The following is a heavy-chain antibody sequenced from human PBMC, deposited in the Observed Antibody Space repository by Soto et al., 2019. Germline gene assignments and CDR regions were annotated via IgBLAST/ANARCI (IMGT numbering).Heavy chain of an antibody. Sequence: PSETLSLTCTVSGGSISSGDYYWSWIRQPPGKGLEWIGYIYYSGSTYYNPSLKSRVTISVDTSKNQFSLKLSSVTAADTAVYYCARASFGVVKIDWFDPWGQGTLVTVPS. J-gene: IGHJ5*02. CDR1: GGSISSGDYY. V-gene: IGHV4-30-4*01. D-gene: IGHD3-3*01. CDR2: IYYSGST. CDR3: ARASFGVVKIDWFDP.